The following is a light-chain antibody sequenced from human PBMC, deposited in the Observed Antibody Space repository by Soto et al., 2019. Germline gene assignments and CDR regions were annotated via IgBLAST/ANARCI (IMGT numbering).Light chain of an antibody. CDR3: QEYSKDST. V-gene: IGKV1-5*03. CDR2: KAS. Sequence: DVEMTQSPSTLPTSIGDRVSINCRASQTVSNRLAWYRQKPGKAPKLLLYKASRLEGGVPSRFSASGSGTDITLTITSLQSDDFATYVGQEYSKDSTFGQGTKLEIK. CDR1: QTVSNR. J-gene: IGKJ2*01.